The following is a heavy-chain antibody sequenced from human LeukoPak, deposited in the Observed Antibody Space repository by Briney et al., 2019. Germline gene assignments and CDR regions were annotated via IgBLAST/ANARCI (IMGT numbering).Heavy chain of an antibody. CDR3: ARLAAACTDSFDY. D-gene: IGHD6-13*01. CDR1: GGTFSSYA. V-gene: IGHV1-69*04. CDR2: IITILGIA. J-gene: IGHJ4*02. Sequence: GASVKVSCKASGGTFSSYAISWVRQAPGQGLEWMGRIITILGIANYAQKFQGRVTITADKSTSTAYMELSSLRSEDTAVYYCARLAAACTDSFDYWGQGGLVTVSS.